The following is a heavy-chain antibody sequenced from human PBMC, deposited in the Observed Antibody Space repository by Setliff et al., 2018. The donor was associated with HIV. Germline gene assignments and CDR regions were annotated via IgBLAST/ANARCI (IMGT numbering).Heavy chain of an antibody. CDR2: IYSSGST. CDR3: AREVPGCTGGGCYFHNYYYYMDV. V-gene: IGHV4-4*07. Sequence: PSETLSLTCLVSGGSISSYYWSWIRQSAGKGLEWIGRIYSSGSTQYNTSLKSRVTMSVNTAKNQLFLMWSSVTAADTAVYYCAREVPGCTGGGCYFHNYYYYMDVWGKGTTVTVSS. CDR1: GGSISSYY. D-gene: IGHD2-15*01. J-gene: IGHJ6*03.